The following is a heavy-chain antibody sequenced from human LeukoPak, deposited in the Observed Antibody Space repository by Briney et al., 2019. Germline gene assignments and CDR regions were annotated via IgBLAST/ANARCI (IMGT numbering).Heavy chain of an antibody. CDR1: GFTFSSYE. CDR2: ISSSGSTM. Sequence: GGSLRLSCAASGFTFSSYEMNWVRQAAGKGLEWVSYISSSGSTMYFAYSVKGRFTISRDNAKNSLHLQMNSLRAEDTAVYYCARRGPMGFYYGAGSSYFDYWGQGTLVTVSS. J-gene: IGHJ4*02. D-gene: IGHD3-10*01. V-gene: IGHV3-48*03. CDR3: ARRGPMGFYYGAGSSYFDY.